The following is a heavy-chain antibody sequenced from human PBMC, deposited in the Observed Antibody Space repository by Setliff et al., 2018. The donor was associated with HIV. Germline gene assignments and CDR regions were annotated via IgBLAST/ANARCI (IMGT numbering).Heavy chain of an antibody. CDR3: AGDVSWRVRTYIDY. Sequence: PGGSLRLSCAASGFTFSNYAMSWVRQAPGKGLEWVSYISSSGSTKYYADSVKGRFTISRDNAKNSLYLQMSSLRAEDTAVYYCAGDVSWRVRTYIDYWGQGALVTVSS. V-gene: IGHV3-48*03. J-gene: IGHJ4*02. CDR1: GFTFSNYA. CDR2: ISSSGSTK. D-gene: IGHD3-3*01.